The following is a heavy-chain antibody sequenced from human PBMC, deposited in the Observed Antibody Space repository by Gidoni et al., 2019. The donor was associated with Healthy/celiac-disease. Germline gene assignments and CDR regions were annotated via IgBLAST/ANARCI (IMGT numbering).Heavy chain of an antibody. CDR2: IRSKAYGGTT. CDR1: GFTFGDYA. V-gene: IGHV3-49*05. J-gene: IGHJ5*02. CDR3: TKPSSSWYDWFDP. Sequence: EVQLVESGGGLVKPGRSLSLSCTASGFTFGDYAMSWFRQAPGKGLEWVGFIRSKAYGGTTEYAASVKGRFTISRDDSKSIAYLQMNSLKTEDTAVYYCTKPSSSWYDWFDPWGQGTLVTVSS. D-gene: IGHD6-13*01.